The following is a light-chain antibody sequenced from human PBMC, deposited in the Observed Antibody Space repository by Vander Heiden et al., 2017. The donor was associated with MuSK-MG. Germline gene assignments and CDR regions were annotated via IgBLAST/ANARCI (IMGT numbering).Light chain of an antibody. CDR2: GAS. J-gene: IGKJ5*01. Sequence: EIVMTQSPATLSVSPGERATLSCRASQSVSSNLAWYQQKPGQAPRLLIYGASTRATGIPARFSGSGYGTEFTLTISSRQSEDFAVYYCQQYKNGPPITFGQGTRLEIK. V-gene: IGKV3-15*01. CDR1: QSVSSN. CDR3: QQYKNGPPIT.